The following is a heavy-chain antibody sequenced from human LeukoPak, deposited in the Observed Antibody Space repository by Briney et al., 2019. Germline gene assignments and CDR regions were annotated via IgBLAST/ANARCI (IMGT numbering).Heavy chain of an antibody. CDR3: AITTVVTPNWFDP. D-gene: IGHD4-23*01. CDR1: GGSFSGYY. J-gene: IGHJ5*02. CDR2: INHSGST. Sequence: PSETLSLTCAVYGGSFSGYYWSWIRQPPGKGLEWIGEINHSGSTNYNPPLKSRVTISVDTSKNQFSLKLSSVTAADTAVYYCAITTVVTPNWFDPWGQGTLVTVSS. V-gene: IGHV4-34*01.